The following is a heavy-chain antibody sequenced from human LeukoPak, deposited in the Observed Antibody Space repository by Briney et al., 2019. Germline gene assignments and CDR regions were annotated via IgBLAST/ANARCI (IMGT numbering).Heavy chain of an antibody. CDR3: ARNQWQDYYGMDV. V-gene: IGHV3-53*04. D-gene: IGHD6-19*01. J-gene: IGHJ6*02. Sequence: GGSLRLSCAASGLTVSSNYMSWVRQAPGKGLEWVSVIYSGGSTYYADSVKGRFTISRHNSKNTLYLQMNSLRAEDTAVYYCARNQWQDYYGMDVWGQGTTVTVSS. CDR2: IYSGGST. CDR1: GLTVSSNY.